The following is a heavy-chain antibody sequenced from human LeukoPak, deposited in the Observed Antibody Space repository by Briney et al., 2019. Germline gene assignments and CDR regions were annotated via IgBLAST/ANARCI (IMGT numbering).Heavy chain of an antibody. J-gene: IGHJ4*02. CDR1: GFTFSNSD. D-gene: IGHD5-12*01. CDR2: VSWNGSRT. CDR3: VRGPRGYSGYGLLRLDY. V-gene: IGHV3-35*01. Sequence: GGSLRLSCAASGFTFSNSDMNWVHQAPGKRLEWVSGVSWNGSRTHYADSVKGRFIISRDNSRNTLYLHTNSLRAEDTAVYYCVRGPRGYSGYGLLRLDYWGQGTLVSVSS.